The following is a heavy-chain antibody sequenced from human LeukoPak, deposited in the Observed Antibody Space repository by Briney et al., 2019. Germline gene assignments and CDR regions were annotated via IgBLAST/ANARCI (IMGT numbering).Heavy chain of an antibody. J-gene: IGHJ4*02. V-gene: IGHV3-20*04. CDR2: INWNGGST. CDR3: ARDTLDILTGYYDY. D-gene: IGHD3-9*01. CDR1: GFTFDDYG. Sequence: PGGSLRLSCAASGFTFDDYGMSWVRQAPGKGLEWVSGINWNGGSTGYADSVKGRFTISRDSAKNSLYLQMNSLRAEDTALYYCARDTLDILTGYYDYWGQGTLVTVSS.